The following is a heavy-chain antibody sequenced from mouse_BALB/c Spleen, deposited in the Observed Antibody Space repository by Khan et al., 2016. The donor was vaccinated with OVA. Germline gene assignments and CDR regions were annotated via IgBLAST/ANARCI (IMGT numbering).Heavy chain of an antibody. CDR2: IWSDGST. J-gene: IGHJ4*01. CDR3: ARQPYYHYNIMDY. Sequence: VQLQESGPGLVAPSQSLSITCTISGFSLTNYGVHWVRPPPGKGLEWLVVIWSDGSTTYNSALKSRLTISKDNSKSQVFLKMNILQTDDNAVYFCARQPYYHYNIMDYWGQGTSVTVSS. D-gene: IGHD2-10*01. CDR1: GFSLTNYG. V-gene: IGHV2-6-1*01.